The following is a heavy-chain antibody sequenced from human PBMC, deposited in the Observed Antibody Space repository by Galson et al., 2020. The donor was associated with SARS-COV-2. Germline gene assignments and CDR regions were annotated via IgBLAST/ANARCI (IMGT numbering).Heavy chain of an antibody. CDR1: GYTFPDYY. V-gene: IGHV1-2*02. J-gene: IGHJ6*02. Sequence: ASVQVSCKASGYTFPDYYIHWLQQAPGPGLESIGCINPNTAATNYAQKFEGRVTMTRDTSITTAYMELSRLRADDTAVYYCARLRYYDVLTGYIVDVWGQGTMVTVSS. D-gene: IGHD3-9*01. CDR2: INPNTAAT. CDR3: ARLRYYDVLTGYIVDV.